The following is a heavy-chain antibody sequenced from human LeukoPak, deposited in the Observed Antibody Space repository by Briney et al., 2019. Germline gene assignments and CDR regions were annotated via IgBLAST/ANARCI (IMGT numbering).Heavy chain of an antibody. CDR3: ARGRGEAGGY. V-gene: IGHV3-21*01. CDR2: ISSSSSYI. CDR1: GFTFSSYW. Sequence: SGGSLRLSCAASGFTFSSYWMTWVRQAPGKGLEWVSSISSSSSYIYYADSVKGRFTISRDNAKNSLYLQMNSLRAEDTAVYYCARGRGEAGGYWGQGTLVTVSS. D-gene: IGHD2-8*02. J-gene: IGHJ4*02.